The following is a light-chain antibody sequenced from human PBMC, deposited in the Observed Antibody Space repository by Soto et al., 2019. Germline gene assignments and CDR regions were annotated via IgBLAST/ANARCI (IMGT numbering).Light chain of an antibody. Sequence: MNQTKDSLAVSLGERATINCKSSQSVLYSSNNKNYLAWYQQKPGQPPKLLIYWASTRESGVPDRFSGSGSGTDFTLTISSLQAEDVAVYYCQQYYSTPLSFGPGTKVDIK. V-gene: IGKV4-1*01. CDR2: WAS. CDR3: QQYYSTPLS. J-gene: IGKJ3*01. CDR1: QSVLYSSNNKNY.